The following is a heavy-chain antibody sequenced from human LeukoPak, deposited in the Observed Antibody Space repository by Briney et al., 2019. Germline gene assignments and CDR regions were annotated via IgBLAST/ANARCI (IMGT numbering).Heavy chain of an antibody. J-gene: IGHJ6*02. D-gene: IGHD2-2*01. CDR3: AGLLGYCSSTSCFRYYYGMDV. Sequence: SETLSLTCTVSGGSISSSSYYWGWVRQPPGKGLEWIGSIYYSGSTYYNPSLKSRVTISVDTSKNQFSLKLSSVTAADTAVYYCAGLLGYCSSTSCFRYYYGMDVWGQGTTVTVSS. CDR1: GGSISSSSYY. V-gene: IGHV4-39*01. CDR2: IYYSGST.